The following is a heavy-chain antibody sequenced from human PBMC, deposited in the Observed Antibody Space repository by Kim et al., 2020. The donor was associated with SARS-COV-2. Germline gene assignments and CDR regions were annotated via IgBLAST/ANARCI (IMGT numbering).Heavy chain of an antibody. J-gene: IGHJ4*02. CDR3: AKRSGSYYFFDY. D-gene: IGHD1-26*01. V-gene: IGHV3-30*02. Sequence: YTDSGKRRFTSPRDKSKNTLYLQMDSLRPADTAVYYCAKRSGSYYFFDYWGQGTLVTVSS.